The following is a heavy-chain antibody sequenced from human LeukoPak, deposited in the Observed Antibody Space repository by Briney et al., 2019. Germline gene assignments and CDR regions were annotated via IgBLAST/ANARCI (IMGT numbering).Heavy chain of an antibody. D-gene: IGHD2-2*01. CDR2: IFHSGST. CDR1: SGSIFSSNW. CDR3: ARSPTKRVPGDY. J-gene: IGHJ4*02. Sequence: PSGTLSLTYAVSSGSIFSSNWWSWVRQPPGKGLEWIGQIFHSGSTSYSPSLKSRLPISLDKSNNQFSLRLTSVTAADTAVYYCARSPTKRVPGDYWGQGTLVTVSS. V-gene: IGHV4-4*02.